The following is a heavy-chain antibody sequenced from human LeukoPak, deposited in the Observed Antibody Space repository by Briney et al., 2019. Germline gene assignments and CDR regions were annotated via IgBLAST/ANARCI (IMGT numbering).Heavy chain of an antibody. CDR3: ARLTLGTTSFDF. CDR1: IGSVSTISYY. J-gene: IGHJ4*02. V-gene: IGHV4-61*01. CDR2: VYYSGTT. D-gene: IGHD1-26*01. Sequence: KPSETLSLTCTLPIGSVSTISYYWAWIRQPPGKGLEWIGYVYYSGTTNLNPSLKSRVTMSVDTSNNLFSLKLTSVTAADTDIYYCARLTLGTTSFDFWGQGALVAVSS.